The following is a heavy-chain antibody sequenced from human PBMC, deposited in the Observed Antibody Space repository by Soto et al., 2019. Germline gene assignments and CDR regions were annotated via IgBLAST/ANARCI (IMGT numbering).Heavy chain of an antibody. CDR2: IIPIFGTA. CDR1: GGTFSSYA. CDR3: ARDISSGWASNYYYYGMDV. J-gene: IGHJ6*02. Sequence: ASVKVSCKASGGTFSSYAISWVRQAPGQGLEWMGGIIPIFGTANYAQEFQGRVTITADESTSTAYMELSSLRSEDTAVYYCARDISSGWASNYYYYGMDVWGQGTTVTVSS. V-gene: IGHV1-69*13. D-gene: IGHD6-19*01.